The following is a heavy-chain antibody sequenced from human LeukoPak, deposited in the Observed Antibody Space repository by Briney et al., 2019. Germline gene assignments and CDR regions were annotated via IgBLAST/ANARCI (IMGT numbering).Heavy chain of an antibody. CDR2: IIPILGIA. CDR1: GGTLSSYA. V-gene: IGHV1-69*04. J-gene: IGHJ4*02. Sequence: AASVKVSCKASGGTLSSYAISWVRQAPGQGLEWMGRIIPILGIANYAQKFQGRVTITADKSTSTAYMELSSLRSEDTAVYYCARDQAPKSVRRLNSSGWHFDYWGQGTLVTVSS. D-gene: IGHD6-19*01. CDR3: ARDQAPKSVRRLNSSGWHFDY.